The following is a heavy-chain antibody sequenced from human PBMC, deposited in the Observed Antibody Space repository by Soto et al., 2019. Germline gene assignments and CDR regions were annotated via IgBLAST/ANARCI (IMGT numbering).Heavy chain of an antibody. V-gene: IGHV1-2*04. CDR1: GYTFTGYY. CDR3: ALEGIFGVVMSFDY. Sequence: ASVKVSCKASGYTFTGYYMHWVRQAPGQGLEWMGWINPNSGGTNYAQKFQGWVTMTRDTSISTAYMELSRLRSDDTAVYYCALEGIFGVVMSFDYWGQGTLVTVSS. CDR2: INPNSGGT. J-gene: IGHJ4*02. D-gene: IGHD3-3*01.